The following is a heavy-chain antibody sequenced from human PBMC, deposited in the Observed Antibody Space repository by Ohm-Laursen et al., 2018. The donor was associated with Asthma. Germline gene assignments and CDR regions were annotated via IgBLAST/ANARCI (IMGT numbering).Heavy chain of an antibody. V-gene: IGHV3-48*01. Sequence: SLRLSCTASGFTFSSYSMNWVRQAPGKGLEWVSYISSSSSTIYYADSVKGRFTISRDNAKNSLYLQMNSLRAEDTAVYYCARVLGSSQYYYYYYGMDVWGQGTTVTVSS. CDR1: GFTFSSYS. CDR3: ARVLGSSQYYYYYYGMDV. D-gene: IGHD6-6*01. CDR2: ISSSSSTI. J-gene: IGHJ6*02.